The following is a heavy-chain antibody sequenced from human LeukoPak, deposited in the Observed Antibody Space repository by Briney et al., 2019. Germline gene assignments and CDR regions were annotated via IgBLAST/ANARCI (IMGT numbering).Heavy chain of an antibody. CDR3: ARDLGPEWSSAY. D-gene: IGHD6-25*01. V-gene: IGHV4-30-2*01. CDR2: IYHSGST. J-gene: IGHJ4*02. Sequence: PSETLSLTCTVSGGSISSGGYYWSWIRQPPGKGLEWIGYIYHSGSTYYNPSLKSRVAISVDRSKNQFSLKLSSVTAADTAVYYCARDLGPEWSSAYWGQGTLVTVSS. CDR1: GGSISSGGYY.